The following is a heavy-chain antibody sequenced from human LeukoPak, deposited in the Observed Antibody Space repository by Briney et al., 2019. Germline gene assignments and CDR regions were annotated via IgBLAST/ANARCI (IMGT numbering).Heavy chain of an antibody. CDR2: IYDSGST. J-gene: IGHJ4*02. Sequence: SETLSLTCTVSGGSISTYYWSWIRQPPGKGPEWIGHIYDSGSTNYNPSLKSRVTISVDTSKKQFSLKLSSLTAADTAMYYCARGLGYSSSSVDYWGQGILVTVSS. CDR1: GGSISTYY. V-gene: IGHV4-59*01. D-gene: IGHD6-13*01. CDR3: ARGLGYSSSSVDY.